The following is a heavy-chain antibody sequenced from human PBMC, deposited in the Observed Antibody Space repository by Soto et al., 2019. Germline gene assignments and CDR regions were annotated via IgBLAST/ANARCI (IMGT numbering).Heavy chain of an antibody. V-gene: IGHV3-30*18. Sequence: QVQLVESGGGVVQPGRSLRLSCAASGFTFSHYAMHWVRQAPGKWLEWVALMSYDGSNEYYADSVKGRFTISRDNSKTTLSLQMTGLRAEDTAVYYCAKDGSHTVDHWCQATLVTVSS. J-gene: IGHJ1*01. D-gene: IGHD1-26*01. CDR2: MSYDGSNE. CDR1: GFTFSHYA. CDR3: AKDGSHTVDH.